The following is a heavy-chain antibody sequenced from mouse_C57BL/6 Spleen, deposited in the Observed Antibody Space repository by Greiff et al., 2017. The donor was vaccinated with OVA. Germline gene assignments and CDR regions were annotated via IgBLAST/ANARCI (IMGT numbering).Heavy chain of an antibody. CDR1: GYTFTSYW. CDR3: ASPNYYGSSPDY. V-gene: IGHV1-64*01. J-gene: IGHJ2*01. Sequence: QVQLQQPGAELVKPGASVKLSCKASGYTFTSYWMHWVKQRPGQGLEWIGMIHPNSGSTNYNEKFKSKATLTVDKSSSTAYMQLSSLTSEDSAVYYCASPNYYGSSPDYWGQGTTLTVSS. D-gene: IGHD1-1*01. CDR2: IHPNSGST.